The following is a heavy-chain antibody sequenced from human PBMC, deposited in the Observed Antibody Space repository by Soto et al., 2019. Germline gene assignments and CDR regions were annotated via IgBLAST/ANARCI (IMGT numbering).Heavy chain of an antibody. Sequence: GGSLRLSCAASGFTFDDYAMHWVRQAPGKGLEWVSGISWNSGSIGYADSVKGRFTISRDNAKNSLYLQMNSLRAEDTALYYCAKAYSSGWYADGTNFDYWGQGTLVTVS. CDR1: GFTFDDYA. CDR3: AKAYSSGWYADGTNFDY. J-gene: IGHJ4*02. CDR2: ISWNSGSI. V-gene: IGHV3-9*01. D-gene: IGHD6-19*01.